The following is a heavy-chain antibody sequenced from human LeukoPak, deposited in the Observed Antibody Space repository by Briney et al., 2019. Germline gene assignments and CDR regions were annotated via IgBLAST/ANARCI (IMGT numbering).Heavy chain of an antibody. CDR2: ISAYNGNT. Sequence: ASVKVSCKASGYTFTSYGISWVRQAPGQGLEWMGWISAYNGNTNYAQKLQGRVTMTTDTSTSTAYMELSRLRSDDTAVYYCARVRTTLRNYYYGMDVWGQGTTVTVSS. CDR3: ARVRTTLRNYYYGMDV. J-gene: IGHJ6*02. V-gene: IGHV1-18*01. CDR1: GYTFTSYG. D-gene: IGHD4-17*01.